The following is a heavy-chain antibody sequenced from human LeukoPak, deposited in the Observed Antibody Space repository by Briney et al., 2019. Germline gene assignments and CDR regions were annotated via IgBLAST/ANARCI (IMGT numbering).Heavy chain of an antibody. CDR1: GGTFSSYA. J-gene: IGHJ6*02. Sequence: GASVKVSCKASGGTFSSYAISWVRQAPGQGLEWMGGIIPIFGTANYAQKFQGRVTITADESTSTAYMELSSLRSEDTAVYYCARGTDTAMANNYYYGMDVWGQGTTVTVSS. D-gene: IGHD5-18*01. CDR3: ARGTDTAMANNYYYGMDV. V-gene: IGHV1-69*13. CDR2: IIPIFGTA.